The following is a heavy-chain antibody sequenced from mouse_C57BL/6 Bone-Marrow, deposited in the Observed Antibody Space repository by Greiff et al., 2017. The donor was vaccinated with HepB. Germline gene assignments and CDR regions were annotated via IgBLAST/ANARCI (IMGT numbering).Heavy chain of an antibody. V-gene: IGHV14-4*01. D-gene: IGHD2-4*01. Sequence: VQLQQSGAELVRPGASVKLSCTASGFNIKDDYMHWVKQRPEQGLEWIGWIDPENGDTEYASKFQGKATITADTSSNTAYLQLSSLTSEDTAVYDCSYYDYDYWGQGTTLTVSS. CDR1: GFNIKDDY. CDR3: SYYDYDY. CDR2: IDPENGDT. J-gene: IGHJ2*01.